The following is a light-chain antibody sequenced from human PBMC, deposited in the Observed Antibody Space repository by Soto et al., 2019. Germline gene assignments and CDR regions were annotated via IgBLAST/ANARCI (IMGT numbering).Light chain of an antibody. V-gene: IGLV1-40*01. Sequence: QLVLTQPPSVSGAPGQRVTISCTGSSSNIGAGYDVHWYQQLPGTAPKLLIYGNSNRPSGVPDRFSGSKSGTSASLAITGLQAEDEADYYCQSSDSSRSGSVVFGGGTKLTVL. CDR3: QSSDSSRSGSVV. J-gene: IGLJ2*01. CDR2: GNS. CDR1: SSNIGAGYD.